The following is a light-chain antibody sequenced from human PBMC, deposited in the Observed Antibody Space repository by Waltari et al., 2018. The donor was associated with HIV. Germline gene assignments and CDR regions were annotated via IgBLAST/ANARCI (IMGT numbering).Light chain of an antibody. CDR3: NSRDNSGNRVV. Sequence: SSDLTQAPAVSVALGQTVRITCQGDSLRKYYVRWYQQKPGQAPVLVFYGKDSRPSGIPDRFSGTSSEDTASLIITGAQAGDEADYYCNSRDNSGNRVVFGGGTQLTVL. V-gene: IGLV3-19*01. J-gene: IGLJ2*01. CDR2: GKD. CDR1: SLRKYY.